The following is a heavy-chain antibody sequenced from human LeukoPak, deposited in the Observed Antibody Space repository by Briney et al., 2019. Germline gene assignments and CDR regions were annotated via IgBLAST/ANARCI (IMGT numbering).Heavy chain of an antibody. CDR3: ARPKGIAAAGTYFDY. CDR2: IYYSGST. J-gene: IGHJ4*02. Sequence: SETLSLTCTVSGGSISSSSYYWGWIRQPPGKGLEWIGSIYYSGSTYYNPSLKSRVTISVDTSKNQFSLKLSSVTAADTAVYYCARPKGIAAAGTYFDYWGQGTLVTLSS. V-gene: IGHV4-39*01. D-gene: IGHD6-13*01. CDR1: GGSISSSSYY.